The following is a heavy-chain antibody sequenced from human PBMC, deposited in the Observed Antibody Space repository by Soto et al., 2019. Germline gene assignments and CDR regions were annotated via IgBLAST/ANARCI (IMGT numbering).Heavy chain of an antibody. J-gene: IGHJ5*01. D-gene: IGHD3-16*01. CDR3: VKGGWLDF. CDR1: GFTFSSFE. V-gene: IGHV3-23*01. Sequence: EVQLLESGGGLVQPGGSLRLSCAASGFTFSSFEMSWVRQAPGRGLEWVSFISDDSSRTYYADAVKGRFTISRDNSKHTLYLQMNSLTGEGTAVYACVKGGWLDFWGQGSLVTVSS. CDR2: ISDDSSRT.